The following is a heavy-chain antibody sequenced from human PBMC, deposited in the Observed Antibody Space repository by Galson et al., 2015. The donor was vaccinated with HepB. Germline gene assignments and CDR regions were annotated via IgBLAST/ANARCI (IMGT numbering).Heavy chain of an antibody. V-gene: IGHV3-66*02. J-gene: IGHJ6*02. CDR1: GFTVSNNR. Sequence: SLRLSCAPSGFTVSNNRMSWVRQAPGKGLEWVSVIYSGGSTYYADSVKGRFTVSRDDSKNTLFLQMNSLRAEDTAVYYCAKDQGDDYVNYYFYYGMDVWGQGTTVTVSS. D-gene: IGHD4-17*01. CDR2: IYSGGST. CDR3: AKDQGDDYVNYYFYYGMDV.